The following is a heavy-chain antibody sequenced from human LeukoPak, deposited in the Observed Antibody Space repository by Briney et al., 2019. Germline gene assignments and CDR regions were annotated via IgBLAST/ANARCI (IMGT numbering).Heavy chain of an antibody. V-gene: IGHV3-7*01. CDR3: ARDQWWQFIAVAITSYFDS. Sequence: PGGSLRLSCAASGFTFNTYWMSWVRQAPGKGLEWVANIKQDGSDKYYVDSVKGRFTISRDNAKNSLYLQMNSLRAEDTAVYYCARDQWWQFIAVAITSYFDSWGQGTLVTVSS. J-gene: IGHJ4*02. D-gene: IGHD6-19*01. CDR2: IKQDGSDK. CDR1: GFTFNTYW.